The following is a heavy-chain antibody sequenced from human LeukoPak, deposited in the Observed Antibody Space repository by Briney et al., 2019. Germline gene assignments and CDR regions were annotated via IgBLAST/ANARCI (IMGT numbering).Heavy chain of an antibody. CDR2: INQSGST. J-gene: IGHJ4*02. Sequence: SETLSLTWAVYGRSFSGYYWTWIRQPPGKGLEWIGEINQSGSTNYNPSLKSRVTISVDTSKNHFSLNLNSVTAADTAVYYCASGGVGDRLGYWGQGTLVIVSS. D-gene: IGHD3-10*01. V-gene: IGHV4-34*01. CDR1: GRSFSGYY. CDR3: ASGGVGDRLGY.